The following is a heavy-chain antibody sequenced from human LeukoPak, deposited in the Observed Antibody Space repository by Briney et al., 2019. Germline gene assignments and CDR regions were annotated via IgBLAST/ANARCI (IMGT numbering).Heavy chain of an antibody. Sequence: GGSLRLSCAASGFTFSDYYMSWIRQAPGKGLEWVSYISSSSRTIYYADSVKGRFTISRDNAKNSLYLQMNSLRDEDTAVYYCARDDTGTTEGDWFDPWGQGTLVTVSS. V-gene: IGHV3-11*04. CDR3: ARDDTGTTEGDWFDP. J-gene: IGHJ5*02. CDR2: ISSSSRTI. CDR1: GFTFSDYY. D-gene: IGHD1-7*01.